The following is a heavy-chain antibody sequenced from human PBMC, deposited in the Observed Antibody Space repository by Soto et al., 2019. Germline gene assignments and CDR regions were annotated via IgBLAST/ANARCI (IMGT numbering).Heavy chain of an antibody. D-gene: IGHD6-19*01. V-gene: IGHV3-66*01. Sequence: PGGSLRLSCAASGFTVSSKYMTWVRQAPGKGLEWVSLIHSGGTTYYADSVKGRFTISRDNSKNTLFLQMNSLRAEDTAVYYCSKTTTARIAVAPRGLFDYWGQGTLVTVSS. CDR1: GFTVSSKY. J-gene: IGHJ4*02. CDR3: SKTTTARIAVAPRGLFDY. CDR2: IHSGGTT.